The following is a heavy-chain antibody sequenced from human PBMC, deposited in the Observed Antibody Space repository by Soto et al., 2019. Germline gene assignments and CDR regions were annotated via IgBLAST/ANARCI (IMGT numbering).Heavy chain of an antibody. V-gene: IGHV3-7*01. CDR2: INQDGSEK. Sequence: GGPLRLSCAASAFTCSSYWLSWVRQAPGKGLEWVANINQDGSEKYNVDSVKGRFTISRDNAKNSLYLQMTSLRAEDTAVYYCARDYVVVVAATYRNYYSYYMYVWGKGTTVTVSS. CDR1: AFTCSSYW. D-gene: IGHD2-15*01. CDR3: ARDYVVVVAATYRNYYSYYMYV. J-gene: IGHJ6*03.